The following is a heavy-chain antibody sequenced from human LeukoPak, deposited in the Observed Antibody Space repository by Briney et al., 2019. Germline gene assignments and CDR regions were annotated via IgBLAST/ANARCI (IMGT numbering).Heavy chain of an antibody. Sequence: SETLSLTCTISGGSISSSAYYWGWIRQPPGKGLEWIGSIYFSGTTHYNPSLKSRVTISVDTSKNQFSLKLNSVTAADTSVYYCARHGNRFTVTFFDYWGQGALVTVSS. D-gene: IGHD4-17*01. CDR1: GGSISSSAYY. V-gene: IGHV4-39*01. CDR2: IYFSGTT. CDR3: ARHGNRFTVTFFDY. J-gene: IGHJ4*02.